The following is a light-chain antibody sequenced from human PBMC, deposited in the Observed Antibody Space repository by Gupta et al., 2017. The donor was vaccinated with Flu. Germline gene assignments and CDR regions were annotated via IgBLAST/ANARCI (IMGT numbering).Light chain of an antibody. J-gene: IGLJ2*01. Sequence: QSILSQPPSVSGAPGQSVTISCLGSDSNIGRNSVNWYQHFPGAAPRLLIYSRRQRPSGVPDRFSGSQSGTSASLTISGLRSEDEADYYCADWDDNLDGVFFGGGTKVTVL. V-gene: IGLV1-44*01. CDR2: SRR. CDR3: ADWDDNLDGVF. CDR1: DSNIGRNS.